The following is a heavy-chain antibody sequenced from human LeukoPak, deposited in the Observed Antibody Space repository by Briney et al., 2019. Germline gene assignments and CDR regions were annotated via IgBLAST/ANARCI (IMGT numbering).Heavy chain of an antibody. CDR2: ISYDGSNK. CDR3: AKDKDYDILTGLDY. J-gene: IGHJ4*02. V-gene: IGHV3-30*04. D-gene: IGHD3-9*01. CDR1: GFTLRTYA. Sequence: GGSLRLSCVASGFTLRTYAMHWVRQAPGKGLEWVAVISYDGSNKYYADSVKGRFTISRDNSKNTLYLQMNSLRTEDTAVYYCAKDKDYDILTGLDYWGQGTLVTVSS.